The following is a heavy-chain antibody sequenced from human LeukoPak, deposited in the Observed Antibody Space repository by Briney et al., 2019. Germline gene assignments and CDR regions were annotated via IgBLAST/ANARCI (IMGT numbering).Heavy chain of an antibody. Sequence: GGSLRLSCAASGFTFSSYAMSWVRQAPGKGLEWVSAISGSGGSTYYADSVKGRFTISRDNSKNTLYLQMNSLRAEDTAVYYCAKDHGTGLLWFEARAEYFQHWGQGTLVTVSS. CDR3: AKDHGTGLLWFEARAEYFQH. D-gene: IGHD3-10*01. J-gene: IGHJ1*01. CDR1: GFTFSSYA. V-gene: IGHV3-23*01. CDR2: ISGSGGST.